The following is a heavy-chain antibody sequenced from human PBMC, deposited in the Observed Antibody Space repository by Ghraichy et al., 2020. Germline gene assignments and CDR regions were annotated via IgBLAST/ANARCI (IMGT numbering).Heavy chain of an antibody. CDR2: IKQDGSEK. V-gene: IGHV3-7*01. CDR1: GFTFSSYW. J-gene: IGHJ6*02. CDR3: ARDPTYYDFWSGYSAWGGMDV. Sequence: GGSLRLSCAASGFTFSSYWMSWVRQAPGKGLEWVANIKQDGSEKYYVDSVKGRFTISRDNAKNSLYLQMNSLRAEDTAVYYCARDPTYYDFWSGYSAWGGMDVGGQGTTVTVSS. D-gene: IGHD3-3*01.